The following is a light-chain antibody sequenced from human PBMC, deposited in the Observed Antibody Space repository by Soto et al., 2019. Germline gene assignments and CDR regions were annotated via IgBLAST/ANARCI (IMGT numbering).Light chain of an antibody. V-gene: IGLV1-40*01. CDR3: QSYDSSLSAVV. J-gene: IGLJ2*01. CDR2: GNS. Sequence: QSVLTQPPSVSGAPGQRVTISCTGSSSNIGAGYDVHWYQQLPGTAPKLLIYGNSNRPSRIPDRFSGSKSGTSASLAITGLQAEDEADYYCQSYDSSLSAVVFGGGTKLTVL. CDR1: SSNIGAGYD.